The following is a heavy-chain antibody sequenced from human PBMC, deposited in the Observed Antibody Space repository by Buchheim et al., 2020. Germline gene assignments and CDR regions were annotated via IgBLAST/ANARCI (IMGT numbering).Heavy chain of an antibody. CDR2: ISGSGGRI. J-gene: IGHJ1*01. Sequence: EVQLLESGGGLVQPGGSLRLSCAASGFTFNCYAMSWVRQAPGKGLEWVSAISGSGGRIYYADSVKGRFTISRDNSKNTLYLQMNSMRAEDTAVYYCAKDLVIVVVIPGAYFQHWGQGTL. V-gene: IGHV3-23*01. CDR3: AKDLVIVVVIPGAYFQH. D-gene: IGHD3-22*01. CDR1: GFTFNCYA.